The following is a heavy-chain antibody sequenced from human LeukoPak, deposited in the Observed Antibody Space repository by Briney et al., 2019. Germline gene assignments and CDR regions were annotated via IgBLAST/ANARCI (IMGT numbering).Heavy chain of an antibody. J-gene: IGHJ6*04. CDR1: GYSFTSYW. Sequence: GESLKISCKGSGYSFTSYWIGWVRQMPGKGLEWMGIIYPGDSDTRYSPSFQGQVTISADKSISTAYLQWSSLKASDTAMYYCARGADYGDRYYYGMDVWGKGTTVTVSS. CDR2: IYPGDSDT. D-gene: IGHD4-17*01. CDR3: ARGADYGDRYYYGMDV. V-gene: IGHV5-51*01.